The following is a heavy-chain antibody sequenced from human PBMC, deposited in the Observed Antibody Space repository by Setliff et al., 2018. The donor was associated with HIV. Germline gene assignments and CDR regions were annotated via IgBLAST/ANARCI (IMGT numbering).Heavy chain of an antibody. CDR1: GFTLSHAY. J-gene: IGHJ4*02. CDR3: TTESSLTGT. CDR2: IKSKTDGGTT. Sequence: PGGSLRLSCAVSGFTLSHAYMSWVRQAPGKGLEWVGRIKSKTDGGTTDYAAAVKGRFAISRDDSKNTLYLLMNSLKTEDTGVYYCTTESSLTGTWGQGTLVTVSS. D-gene: IGHD1-7*01. V-gene: IGHV3-15*01.